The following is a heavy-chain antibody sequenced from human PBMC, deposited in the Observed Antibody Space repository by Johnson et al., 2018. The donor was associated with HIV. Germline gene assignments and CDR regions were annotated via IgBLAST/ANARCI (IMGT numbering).Heavy chain of an antibody. Sequence: VQLVESGGGLVKPGGSLRLSCAASGFTFDDYAMHWVRQAPGKGLEWVSGISWNSGSIGYADSVKGRFTISRDNAKNSLYLQMNSLRAEDTALYYCAKDIWAYCGGDCSPGSAFDIWGRGTMVTVSS. CDR3: AKDIWAYCGGDCSPGSAFDI. V-gene: IGHV3-9*01. J-gene: IGHJ3*02. CDR2: ISWNSGSI. CDR1: GFTFDDYA. D-gene: IGHD2-21*01.